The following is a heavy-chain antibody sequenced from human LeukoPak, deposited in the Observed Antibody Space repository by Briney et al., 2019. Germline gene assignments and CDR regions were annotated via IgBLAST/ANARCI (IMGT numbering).Heavy chain of an antibody. J-gene: IGHJ4*02. CDR3: AGSYGSGSYYPITFDY. Sequence: PSETLSLTCTVSGSSISSSSYYWGWIRQPPGKGLEWIGSIYYSGSTYYNPSLKSRVTISVDTSKNQFSLKLSSVTAADTAVYYCAGSYGSGSYYPITFDYWGQGTLVTVSS. D-gene: IGHD3-10*01. CDR2: IYYSGST. CDR1: GSSISSSSYY. V-gene: IGHV4-39*07.